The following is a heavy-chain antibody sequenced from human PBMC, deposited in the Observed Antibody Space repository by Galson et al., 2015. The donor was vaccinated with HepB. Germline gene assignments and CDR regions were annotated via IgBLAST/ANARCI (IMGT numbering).Heavy chain of an antibody. CDR3: ARSPTWGGLFDS. Sequence: ETLSLTCSVSGDPMSSHYWNWIRQTPGKGLEWIGYVYFSGTTHYNPSFESRVTISVDTSKKQFSLKLTSVTAADTAVFYCARSPTWGGLFDSWGQGSLVTVSS. D-gene: IGHD7-27*01. J-gene: IGHJ4*02. CDR1: GDPMSSHY. CDR2: VYFSGTT. V-gene: IGHV4-59*11.